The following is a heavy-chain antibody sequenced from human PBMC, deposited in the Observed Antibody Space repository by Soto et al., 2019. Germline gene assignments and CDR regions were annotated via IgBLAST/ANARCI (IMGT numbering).Heavy chain of an antibody. J-gene: IGHJ5*02. D-gene: IGHD1-1*01. CDR1: GASISGYY. CDR2: IYATGTT. CDR3: VRDGTKTLRDWFDP. V-gene: IGHV4-4*07. Sequence: PSETLSLTCTVSGASISGYYWSWIRRSAGKGLEWIGRIYATGTTDYIPSLKSRVMMSVDTSKRQFSLKLRSVTAAGTAVYYCVRDGTKTLRDWFDPWGQGISVTVSS.